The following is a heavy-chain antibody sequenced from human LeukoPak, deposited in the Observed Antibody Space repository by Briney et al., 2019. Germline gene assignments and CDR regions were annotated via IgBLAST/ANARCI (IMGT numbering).Heavy chain of an antibody. D-gene: IGHD6-13*01. CDR3: GKGGSSSWDYFDY. CDR1: GFSFRSYG. CDR2: IRYDGIIK. V-gene: IGHV3-30*02. J-gene: IGHJ4*02. Sequence: GGSLRLSCAASGFSFRSYGVHWVRQAPGKGLEWVAFIRYDGIIKYYADSVKGRFTISRDNSKNTLYLQMNSLRVEDTAVYYCGKGGSSSWDYFDYWGQGTLVTVSP.